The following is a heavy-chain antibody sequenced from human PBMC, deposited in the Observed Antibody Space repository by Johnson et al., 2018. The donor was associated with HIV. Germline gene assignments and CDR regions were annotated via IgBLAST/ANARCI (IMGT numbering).Heavy chain of an antibody. CDR3: ARSTPPVDYYDSSGYFPLAYDAFDI. CDR2: INWNGGST. V-gene: IGHV3-20*04. Sequence: EVQLLESGGGVVRPGGSLRLSCAASGFTFDDYGMSWVRQAPGKGLEWVSGINWNGGSTGYADSVKGRFTISRDNAKNSLYLQMNSLRAEGTAVYYCARSTPPVDYYDSSGYFPLAYDAFDIWGQGTMVTVSS. D-gene: IGHD3-22*01. J-gene: IGHJ3*02. CDR1: GFTFDDYG.